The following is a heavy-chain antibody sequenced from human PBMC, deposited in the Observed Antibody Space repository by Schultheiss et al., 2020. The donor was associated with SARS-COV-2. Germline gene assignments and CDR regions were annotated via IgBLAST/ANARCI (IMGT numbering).Heavy chain of an antibody. D-gene: IGHD3-22*01. Sequence: GESLKISCKVSGYTLTELSMHWVRQAPGKGLEWMGGFDPEDGETIYAQKFQGRVTMTEDTSTDTAYMELSSLRSEDTAVYYCATDRYYDSSGYGWFDPWGQGTLVTVSS. J-gene: IGHJ5*02. CDR1: GYTLTELS. V-gene: IGHV1-24*01. CDR3: ATDRYYDSSGYGWFDP. CDR2: FDPEDGET.